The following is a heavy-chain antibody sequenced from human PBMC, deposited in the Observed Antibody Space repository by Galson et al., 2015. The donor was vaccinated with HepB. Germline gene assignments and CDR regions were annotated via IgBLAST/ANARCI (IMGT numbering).Heavy chain of an antibody. J-gene: IGHJ4*02. Sequence: SLRLSCAASGFTFSSYAMHWVRQAPGKGLEWVAVISYDGSNKYYADSVKGRFTISRDNSKNTLYLQMNSLRAEDTAVYYCARDGGSGYYVSLRFGYWGQGTLVTVSS. D-gene: IGHD3-22*01. CDR1: GFTFSSYA. CDR2: ISYDGSNK. V-gene: IGHV3-30-3*01. CDR3: ARDGGSGYYVSLRFGY.